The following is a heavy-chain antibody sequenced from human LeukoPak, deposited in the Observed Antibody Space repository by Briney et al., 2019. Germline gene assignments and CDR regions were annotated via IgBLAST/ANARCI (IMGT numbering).Heavy chain of an antibody. D-gene: IGHD3-22*01. J-gene: IGHJ4*02. CDR3: ARDDSSGYYSGGDY. CDR2: ISYDASDK. CDR1: GFTFSSYA. Sequence: GGSLRLSCAASGFTFSSYAMHWVRQAPGKGLEWVALISYDASDKYYADSVKDRFTISRDNSKNTLYLQMNSLRAEDTAVYYCARDDSSGYYSGGDYWGQGTLVTVSS. V-gene: IGHV3-30*04.